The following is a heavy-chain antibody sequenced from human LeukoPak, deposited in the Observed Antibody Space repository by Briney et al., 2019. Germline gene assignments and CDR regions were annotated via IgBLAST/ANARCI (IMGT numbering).Heavy chain of an antibody. D-gene: IGHD6-6*01. CDR1: GFTFSSYA. J-gene: IGHJ4*02. CDR2: IIDSGDIT. Sequence: GGSLRLSCEASGFTFSSYAMSWVRQAPGKGLEWVSGIIDSGDITYYANSVKGRFTISRDNAKNSLYLQMDSLRPEDTALYYCSRAPSSSSPPDYWGQGTLVAVSS. CDR3: SRAPSSSSPPDY. V-gene: IGHV3-23*01.